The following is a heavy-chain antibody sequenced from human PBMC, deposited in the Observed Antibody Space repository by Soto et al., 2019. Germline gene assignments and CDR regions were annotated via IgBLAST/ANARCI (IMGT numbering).Heavy chain of an antibody. CDR1: GGSISSYY. D-gene: IGHD5-12*01. Sequence: SETLSLTCTVSGGSISSYYWSWIRQPPGKGLEWIGYIYYSGSTNYNPSLKSRVTISVDTSKNQFSLKLSSVTAADTAVYYCARVDIVATMQIDYWGQGTLVTVSS. J-gene: IGHJ4*02. V-gene: IGHV4-59*01. CDR3: ARVDIVATMQIDY. CDR2: IYYSGST.